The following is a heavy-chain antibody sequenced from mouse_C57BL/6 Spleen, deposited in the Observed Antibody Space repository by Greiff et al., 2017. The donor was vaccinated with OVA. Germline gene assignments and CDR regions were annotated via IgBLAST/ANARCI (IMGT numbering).Heavy chain of an antibody. Sequence: QVTLKVSGPGILQSSQTLSLTCSFSGFSLSTSGMGVSWIRQPSGKGLEWLAHISWDDDKRSNPSLKSRLTISKDTSRNQVFLKITSVDTADTATYYCARRRETAVYAMDYWGQGTSVTVSS. CDR2: ISWDDDK. CDR3: ARRRETAVYAMDY. D-gene: IGHD3-2*01. J-gene: IGHJ4*01. V-gene: IGHV8-12*01. CDR1: GFSLSTSGMG.